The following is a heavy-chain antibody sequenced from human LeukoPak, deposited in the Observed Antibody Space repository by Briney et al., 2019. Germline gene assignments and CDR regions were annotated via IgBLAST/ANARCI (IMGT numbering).Heavy chain of an antibody. CDR1: GDTFTSYY. D-gene: IGHD3-10*01. CDR2: INPSGGST. V-gene: IGHV1-46*01. Sequence: ASVKVSCKASGDTFTSYYMHWVRQAPGQGLEWMGIINPSGGSTSYAQKFQGRVTMTRDTSTSTVYMELSSLRSEDTAVYYCASLQEDYYGSGSYYNRDYWGQGTLVTVSS. CDR3: ASLQEDYYGSGSYYNRDY. J-gene: IGHJ4*02.